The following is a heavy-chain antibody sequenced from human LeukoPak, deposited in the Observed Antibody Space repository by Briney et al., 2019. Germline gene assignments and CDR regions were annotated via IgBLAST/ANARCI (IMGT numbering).Heavy chain of an antibody. D-gene: IGHD5-12*01. V-gene: IGHV3-33*01. CDR2: IWYDGSNR. CDR1: GFTFSSYG. J-gene: IGHJ6*02. Sequence: GGSLRLSCAASGFTFSSYGMHWVRQAPGKGLEWVAVIWYDGSNRYYADSVKGRFTISRDNSKNTLYLQMNSLRAGDTAVYYCARDGSSGYDPYYYGMDVWGQGTTVTVSS. CDR3: ARDGSSGYDPYYYGMDV.